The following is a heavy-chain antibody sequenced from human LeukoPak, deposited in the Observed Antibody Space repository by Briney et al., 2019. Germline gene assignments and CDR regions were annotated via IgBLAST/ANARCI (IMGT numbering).Heavy chain of an antibody. CDR2: CHYSGNT. CDR3: ARSAASTSRSAFDI. CDR1: VGSISSNY. J-gene: IGHJ3*02. V-gene: IGHV4-59*13. D-gene: IGHD6-13*01. Sequence: SQTLSLTCTISVGSISSNYWSWIPQPPTKGLEWIGYCHYSGNTNYNPSLKSRATISVDMSKNQFALTLNSVTAADTAVYYCARSAASTSRSAFDIWGQGTRVT.